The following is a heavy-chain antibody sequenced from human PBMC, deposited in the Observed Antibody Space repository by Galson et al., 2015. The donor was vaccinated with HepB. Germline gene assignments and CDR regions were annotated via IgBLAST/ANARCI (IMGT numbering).Heavy chain of an antibody. J-gene: IGHJ3*02. CDR1: HVSVSSSSYY. CDR2: IYYSGNT. V-gene: IGHV4-39*01. D-gene: IGHD2-2*01. CDR3: ARHRSLGYCTSTSCYRLDAFDI. Sequence: LSLTCTVSHVSVSSSSYYWGWIRQPPGKGLEWIGSIYYSGNTYYNPSLKSRVTISVDTSKNQFSLKLSSVTAADTAVYYCARHRSLGYCTSTSCYRLDAFDIWGQGTMVTVSS.